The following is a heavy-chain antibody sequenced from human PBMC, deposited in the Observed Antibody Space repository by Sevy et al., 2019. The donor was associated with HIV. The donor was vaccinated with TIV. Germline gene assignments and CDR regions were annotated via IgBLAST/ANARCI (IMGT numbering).Heavy chain of an antibody. V-gene: IGHV3-64*01. CDR2: ISGGGGNT. Sequence: EGSLRLSCAASGFTFSTYAMYWVRQAPGKELEYVSAISGGGGNTYYGTSVKGRFTVSRDNAKNTLYLQMGSLRAEDTAVYFCARKYHDTSGYPPYSMDLWGQGTTVTVSS. D-gene: IGHD3-22*01. CDR3: ARKYHDTSGYPPYSMDL. CDR1: GFTFSTYA. J-gene: IGHJ6*02.